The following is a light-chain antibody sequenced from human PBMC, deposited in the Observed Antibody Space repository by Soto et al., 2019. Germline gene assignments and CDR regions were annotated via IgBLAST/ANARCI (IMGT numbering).Light chain of an antibody. Sequence: ATQLTQSPSSLSASVGDRVTITCRASQDISSALAWFQQKPGKTPKVLIPDSSTLESGVPSRFRGGGSGTDITLTISCLQPEEFATDYGQQSHSYPLTCGGGT. CDR2: DSS. J-gene: IGKJ4*01. CDR3: QQSHSYPLT. CDR1: QDISSA. V-gene: IGKV1-13*02.